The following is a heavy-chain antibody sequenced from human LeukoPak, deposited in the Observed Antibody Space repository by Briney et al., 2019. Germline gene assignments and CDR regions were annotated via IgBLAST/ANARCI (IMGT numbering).Heavy chain of an antibody. Sequence: PSETLSLTCTVSGGSISSYYWNWIRQTPGKGLGWIGYIYYSGSTNYNPSLKSRVTISVDTSKNQFSLNLTSVTAADTAVYYCARFTPQGYGWGGYNRFDPWGQGTLVTVSS. CDR1: GGSISSYY. CDR3: ARFTPQGYGWGGYNRFDP. CDR2: IYYSGST. V-gene: IGHV4-59*01. J-gene: IGHJ5*02. D-gene: IGHD3-16*01.